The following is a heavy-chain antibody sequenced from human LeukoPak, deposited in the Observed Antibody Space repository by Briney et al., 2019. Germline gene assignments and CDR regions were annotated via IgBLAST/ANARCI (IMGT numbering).Heavy chain of an antibody. Sequence: ASVKVSCKASGYTFTGYYMHWVRQATGQGLEWMGWMNPNSGNTGYAQKFQGRVTMTRNTSISTAYMELSSLRSEDTAVYYCAIYSKQWLVRRVFDYWGQGTLVTVSS. J-gene: IGHJ4*02. CDR2: MNPNSGNT. CDR1: GYTFTGYY. V-gene: IGHV1-8*02. D-gene: IGHD6-19*01. CDR3: AIYSKQWLVRRVFDY.